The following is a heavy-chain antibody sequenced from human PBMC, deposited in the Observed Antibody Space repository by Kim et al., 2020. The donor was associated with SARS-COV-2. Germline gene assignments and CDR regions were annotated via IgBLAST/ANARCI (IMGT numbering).Heavy chain of an antibody. Sequence: GGSLRLSCAASGFTFRSYEMNWVRQAPGKGLEWVSYISSSSNSKYYADSVKGRFTISRDNAKDSLYLQMNGLRAEGTGVYYCAGAVIVGPDAFDIWGQGTMGTVSS. V-gene: IGHV3-48*03. CDR2: ISSSSNSK. J-gene: IGHJ3*02. CDR1: GFTFRSYE. CDR3: AGAVIVGPDAFDI. D-gene: IGHD4-4*01.